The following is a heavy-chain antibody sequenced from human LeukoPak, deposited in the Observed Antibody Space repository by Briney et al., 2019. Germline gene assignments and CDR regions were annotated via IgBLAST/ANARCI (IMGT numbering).Heavy chain of an antibody. CDR3: AREPRPYYYDSGSNYWYFDL. CDR1: GGSINSDF. Sequence: PSETLSLTCTVSGGSINSDFWSWVRQPPGKGLEWIGYIYYSGATKYNPALKSRVTISIDTSKNQFSLKVTSVTAADTAFYYCAREPRPYYYDSGSNYWYFDLWGRGTLVTVSS. CDR2: IYYSGAT. D-gene: IGHD3-10*01. J-gene: IGHJ2*01. V-gene: IGHV4-59*01.